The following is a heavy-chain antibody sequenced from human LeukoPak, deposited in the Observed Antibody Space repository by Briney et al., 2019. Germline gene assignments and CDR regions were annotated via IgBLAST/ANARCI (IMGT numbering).Heavy chain of an antibody. CDR2: IYYSGST. J-gene: IGHJ6*04. CDR1: GDSVSSYY. CDR3: ARDTAGEGLDV. D-gene: IGHD3-16*01. V-gene: IGHV4-59*02. Sequence: PSGTLCLTCTVSGDSVSSYYWTWIRQPPGKGLEWIGYIYYSGSTNYNPYLKSRVTISIDTSKNQFSLKLSSVTAADTAVYYCARDTAGEGLDVWGKGTTVTVSS.